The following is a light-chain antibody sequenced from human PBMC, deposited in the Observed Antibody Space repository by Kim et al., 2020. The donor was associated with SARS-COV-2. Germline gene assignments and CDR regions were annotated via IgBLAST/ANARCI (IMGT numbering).Light chain of an antibody. CDR1: QSVSSY. CDR2: DAS. CDR3: QQRSNL. Sequence: TLSLSPGERAHLSCRASQSVSSYLAWYQQKPGQAPRLLIYDASNRATGIPARFSGSGSGTDFTLTISSLEPEDFAVYYCQQRSNLFGQGTRLEIK. J-gene: IGKJ5*01. V-gene: IGKV3-11*01.